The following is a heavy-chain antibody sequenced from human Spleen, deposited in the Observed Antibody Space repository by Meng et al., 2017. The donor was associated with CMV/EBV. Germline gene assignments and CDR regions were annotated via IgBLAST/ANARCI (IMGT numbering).Heavy chain of an antibody. CDR2: INPKSGGT. D-gene: IGHD2-15*01. Sequence: SGYTVTDYYMNWVRQAPGQGLEWMGWINPKSGGTKYAEKFQGRVTMTSDTPISTAYMELSRLRSDDTAVYYCARPYCHGGSCYSHLDFWGQGTLVTVSS. V-gene: IGHV1-2*02. J-gene: IGHJ4*02. CDR1: GYTVTDYY. CDR3: ARPYCHGGSCYSHLDF.